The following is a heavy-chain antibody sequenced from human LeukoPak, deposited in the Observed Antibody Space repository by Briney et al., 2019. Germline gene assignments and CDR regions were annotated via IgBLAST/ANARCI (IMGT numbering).Heavy chain of an antibody. D-gene: IGHD3-3*01. CDR1: GFTFSSYA. J-gene: IGHJ4*02. Sequence: GGSLRLSCAASGFTFSSYAMHWVRQAPGKGLVWVSRINSDGSSTSYADSVKGRFTISRDNAKNTLYLQMNSLRAEDTAVYYCARAYYDYWSGAYYFDYWGQGTLVTVSS. V-gene: IGHV3-74*01. CDR3: ARAYYDYWSGAYYFDY. CDR2: INSDGSST.